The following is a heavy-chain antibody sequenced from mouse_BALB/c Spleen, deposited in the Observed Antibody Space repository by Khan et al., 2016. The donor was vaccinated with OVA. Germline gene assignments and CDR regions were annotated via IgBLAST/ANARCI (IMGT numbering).Heavy chain of an antibody. CDR3: ARQPYYHYYIMDY. D-gene: IGHD2-10*01. Sequence: VQLQESGPGLVAPSQSPSITCTISGFSLTNYGVHWVRQPPGKGLEWLVVIWSDGSATYNSALKSRLSISKDNSKNQVFLKMISLQTDDTAMYYCARQPYYHYYIMDYWGQGTSVTVSS. CDR1: GFSLTNYG. J-gene: IGHJ4*01. V-gene: IGHV2-6-1*01. CDR2: IWSDGSA.